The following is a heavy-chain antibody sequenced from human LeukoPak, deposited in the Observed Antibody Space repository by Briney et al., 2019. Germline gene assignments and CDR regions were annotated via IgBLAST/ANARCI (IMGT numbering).Heavy chain of an antibody. J-gene: IGHJ3*02. CDR1: GGSFSSDYW. CDR2: VYDRGST. Sequence: SETLSLTCAISGGSFSSDYWWTWVRQAPGKGLEWIGEVYDRGSTLYNPSLKSRLTISLDKSKGQVSLRLNSVTAADTAVYFCARVNVMTTPGAFARWGQGTRVTVSS. V-gene: IGHV4-4*02. D-gene: IGHD1-1*01. CDR3: ARVNVMTTPGAFAR.